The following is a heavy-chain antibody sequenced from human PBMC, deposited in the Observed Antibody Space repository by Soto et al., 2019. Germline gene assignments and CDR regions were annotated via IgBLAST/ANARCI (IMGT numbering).Heavy chain of an antibody. Sequence: GASVKVSCKASGYTFTSYGISWVRQAPGQGLEWMGWISAYNGNTNYAQKLQGRVTMTTDTSTSTAYMELRSLRSDDTAVYYCARVNDYCDYGGYYYYYYMDVWAKRTTVTGSS. CDR2: ISAYNGNT. V-gene: IGHV1-18*01. CDR1: GYTFTSYG. J-gene: IGHJ6*03. CDR3: ARVNDYCDYGGYYYYYYMDV. D-gene: IGHD4-17*01.